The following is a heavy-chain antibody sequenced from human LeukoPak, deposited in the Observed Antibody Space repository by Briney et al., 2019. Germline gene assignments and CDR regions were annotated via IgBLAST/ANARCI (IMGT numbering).Heavy chain of an antibody. CDR3: AKGKTYYYGSGSYYFDY. V-gene: IGHV3-30*18. D-gene: IGHD3-10*01. CDR1: GFTFSSYG. Sequence: PGRSLRLSCAASGFTFSSYGMHWVRQAPGKGLEWVAVIWYGGSNKYYADSVKGRFTISRDNSKNTLYLQMNSLRAEDTAVYYCAKGKTYYYGSGSYYFDYWGQGTLVTVSS. CDR2: IWYGGSNK. J-gene: IGHJ4*02.